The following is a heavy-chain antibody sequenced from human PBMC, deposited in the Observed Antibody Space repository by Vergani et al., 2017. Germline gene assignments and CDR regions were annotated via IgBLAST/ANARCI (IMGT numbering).Heavy chain of an antibody. Sequence: QVQLVESGGGVVQPGRSLRLSCAASGFTFSSYAMHWVRQAPGKGLEGVAVISYDGSNKYYADSVKGRFTISRDNSKNTLYLQMNSLSAEDTAVYYCARTHSYGDYGLFDYWGQGTLVTVSS. CDR1: GFTFSSYA. CDR3: ARTHSYGDYGLFDY. V-gene: IGHV3-30*04. D-gene: IGHD5-18*01. CDR2: ISYDGSNK. J-gene: IGHJ4*02.